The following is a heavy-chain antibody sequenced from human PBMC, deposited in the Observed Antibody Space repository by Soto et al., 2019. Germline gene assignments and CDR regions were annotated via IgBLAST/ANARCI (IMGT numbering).Heavy chain of an antibody. CDR2: IFSNDEK. V-gene: IGHV2-26*01. D-gene: IGHD3-3*01. J-gene: IGHJ5*02. CDR3: ARATRITIFVVVINNCLDP. Sequence: ASGPTLVNPTETLTLTCTVSGFSLSNARMGVSWIRQPPGKALERLAHIFSNDEKSYSTSLKSRLTISKDTSKSQVVLTMTNMDPVDTATYYCARATRITIFVVVINNCLDPWGQGTLVTVSS. CDR1: GFSLSNARMG.